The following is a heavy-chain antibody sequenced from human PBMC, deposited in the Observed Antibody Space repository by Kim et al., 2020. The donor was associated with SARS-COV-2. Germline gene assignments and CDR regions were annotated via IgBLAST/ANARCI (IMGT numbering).Heavy chain of an antibody. V-gene: IGHV3-49*03. Sequence: GGSLRLSCSASGFTFSDYSMSWFRQAPGKGLEWLGFVRNKAYGATTQYAASMRGRLTISRDDSEGIAYLHMSSPKTEDTAVYYCTSGGGSGRYFFDYWGQGSLVTVSS. D-gene: IGHD3-10*01. J-gene: IGHJ4*02. CDR1: GFTFSDYS. CDR2: VRNKAYGATT. CDR3: TSGGGSGRYFFDY.